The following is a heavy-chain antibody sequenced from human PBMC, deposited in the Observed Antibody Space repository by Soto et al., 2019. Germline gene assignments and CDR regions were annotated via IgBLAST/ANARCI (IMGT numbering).Heavy chain of an antibody. CDR2: ISGSGGST. Sequence: GGSLRLSCAVSGFTFSSYAMSWVRQAPGKGLEWVSAISGSGGSTYYADSVKGRFTISRDNSKNTLYLQLNSLRVEDTAAYYCARDQFYGSASSNKRYSYFYGMDVWGQGTTVTVSS. V-gene: IGHV3-23*01. CDR1: GFTFSSYA. CDR3: ARDQFYGSASSNKRYSYFYGMDV. D-gene: IGHD3-10*01. J-gene: IGHJ6*02.